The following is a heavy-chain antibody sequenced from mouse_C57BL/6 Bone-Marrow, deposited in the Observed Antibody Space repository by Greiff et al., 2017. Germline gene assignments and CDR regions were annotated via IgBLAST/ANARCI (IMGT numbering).Heavy chain of an antibody. CDR1: GFTFSDYY. Sequence: DVHLVESEGGLVQPGSSMKLSCTASGFTFSDYYMAWVRQVPEKGLEWVANINYDGSSTYYLDSLKSRFIISRDNAKNILYLQMSSLKSEDTATYYCAREWRGNYVLWYFDVWGTGTTVTVSS. J-gene: IGHJ1*03. V-gene: IGHV5-16*01. D-gene: IGHD2-1*01. CDR2: INYDGSST. CDR3: AREWRGNYVLWYFDV.